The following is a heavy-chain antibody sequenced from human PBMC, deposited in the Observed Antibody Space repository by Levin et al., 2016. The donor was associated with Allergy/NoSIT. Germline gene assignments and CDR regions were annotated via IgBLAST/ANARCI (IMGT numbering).Heavy chain of an antibody. CDR1: GYNFVNSW. J-gene: IGHJ3*02. Sequence: KVSCKGSGYNFVNSWITWVRQLSGKGLEWMGEIDPSDSYAKYNPSFRGHVNMSADKSISTAYLQWSSLKASDTAVYFCARPHSSGWSDAFDIWGQGTMVTVSS. CDR2: IDPSDSYA. V-gene: IGHV5-10-1*01. CDR3: ARPHSSGWSDAFDI. D-gene: IGHD6-19*01.